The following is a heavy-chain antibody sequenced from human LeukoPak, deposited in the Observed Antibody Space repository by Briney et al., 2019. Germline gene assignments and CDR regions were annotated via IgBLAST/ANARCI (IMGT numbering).Heavy chain of an antibody. CDR3: ANPYCTNGVCPNLNYYYYYYMDV. CDR2: ISTSSSTI. CDR1: GFTFSSYS. Sequence: GGSLRLSWAASGFTFSSYSMNWVRQAPGKGLEWVSYISTSSSTIYYADSVKGRFTISRDNAKNSLYLQMNSLRAEDTAVYYCANPYCTNGVCPNLNYYYYYYMDVWGKGTTVTVSS. D-gene: IGHD2-8*01. J-gene: IGHJ6*03. V-gene: IGHV3-48*01.